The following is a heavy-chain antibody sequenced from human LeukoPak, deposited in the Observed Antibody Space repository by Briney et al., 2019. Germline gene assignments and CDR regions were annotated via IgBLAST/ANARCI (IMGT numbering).Heavy chain of an antibody. V-gene: IGHV4-59*08. CDR3: ARHIYSSWDRAFDI. J-gene: IGHJ3*02. CDR2: IYYSGSN. Sequence: SETLSLTCTVSGGSINSYDWSWIRQPPGKGLEWIGYIYYSGSNNYNPSLKSRRDITVETSKNNSALKLRYVKAEDTAVYYCARHIYSSWDRAFDIWGQGTMVTVSS. D-gene: IGHD6-13*01. CDR1: GGSINSYD.